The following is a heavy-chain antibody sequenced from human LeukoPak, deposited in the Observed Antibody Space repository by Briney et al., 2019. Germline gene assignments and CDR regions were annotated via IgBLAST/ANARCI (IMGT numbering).Heavy chain of an antibody. CDR3: ASSMDIVATGHWFDP. CDR2: IIPIFGTA. Sequence: ASVTVSCKASGGTFSSYAISWVRQAPGQGLEWMGGIIPIFGTANYAQKFQGRVTITADKSTSTAYMELSSLRSEDTAVYYCASSMDIVATGHWFDPWGQGTLVTVSS. D-gene: IGHD5-12*01. V-gene: IGHV1-69*06. CDR1: GGTFSSYA. J-gene: IGHJ5*02.